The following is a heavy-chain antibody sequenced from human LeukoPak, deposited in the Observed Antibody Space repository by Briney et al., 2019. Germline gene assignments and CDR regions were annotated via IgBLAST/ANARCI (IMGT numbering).Heavy chain of an antibody. CDR1: GGSISSGDYY. CDR2: IYYSGST. V-gene: IGHV4-30-4*08. J-gene: IGHJ4*02. CDR3: ARAPSSRGPFDY. D-gene: IGHD6-6*01. Sequence: SETLSLTCTVSGGSISSGDYYWSWIRQPPGKGLEWIGYIYYSGSTYYNPSLKSRVTISVDTSKNQFSLKLSSVTAADTAVYYCARAPSSRGPFDYWGQGTLVTVSS.